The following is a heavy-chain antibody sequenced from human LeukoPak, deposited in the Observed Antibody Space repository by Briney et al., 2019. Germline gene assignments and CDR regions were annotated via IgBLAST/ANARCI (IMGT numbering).Heavy chain of an antibody. V-gene: IGHV4-34*01. CDR1: GGSLSGYY. CDR3: ARVMEGIFYYGSGSRKYGMDV. Sequence: SETLSLTCAVYGGSLSGYYWSWIRQPPGKGLEWIGEINHSGSTNYNPSLKSRVTISVDTSKNQFSLKLSSVTAADTAVYYCARVMEGIFYYGSGSRKYGMDVWGQGTTVTVSS. CDR2: INHSGST. J-gene: IGHJ6*02. D-gene: IGHD3-10*01.